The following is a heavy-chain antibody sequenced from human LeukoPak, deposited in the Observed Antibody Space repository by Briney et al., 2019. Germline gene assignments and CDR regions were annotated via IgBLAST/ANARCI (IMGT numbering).Heavy chain of an antibody. CDR1: GFTFSSYA. D-gene: IGHD3-10*01. J-gene: IGHJ4*02. Sequence: GGSLRLSCAVSGFTFSSYAMNWVRQAPGKGLEWVSYISSTGVNIYYADSVKGRFTISRDNAKNSLYLQMNSLRAEDTAVYYCAGGFGSYSPDYWGQGTLVTVSS. CDR3: AGGFGSYSPDY. V-gene: IGHV3-48*03. CDR2: ISSTGVNI.